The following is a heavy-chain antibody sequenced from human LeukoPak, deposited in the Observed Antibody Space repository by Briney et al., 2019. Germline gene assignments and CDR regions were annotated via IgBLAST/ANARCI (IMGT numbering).Heavy chain of an antibody. J-gene: IGHJ5*02. CDR2: IYYSGST. CDR3: ARDGIAVAGTLGNWFDP. CDR1: GGSISSSSYY. V-gene: IGHV4-39*07. D-gene: IGHD6-19*01. Sequence: SETLSLTCTVSGGSISSSSYYWGWIRQPPGKGLEWIGSIYYSGSTYYNPSLKSRVTISVDTSKNQFSLKLSSVTAADTAVYYCARDGIAVAGTLGNWFDPWGQGTLVTVSS.